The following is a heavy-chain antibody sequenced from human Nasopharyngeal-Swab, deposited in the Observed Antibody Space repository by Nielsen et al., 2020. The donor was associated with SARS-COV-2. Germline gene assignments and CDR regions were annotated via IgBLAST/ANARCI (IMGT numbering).Heavy chain of an antibody. Sequence: SETLSLTCTVSGGSISSYYWSWIRQTSGNGMEWIGYVYYSGSPSYNPSLTSRVTISVEPSKNTFSLKLTSVTAADTAVYYCARGLAAAWYGIYYFDYWGQGTLVTVSS. V-gene: IGHV4-59*13. D-gene: IGHD6-13*01. CDR3: ARGLAAAWYGIYYFDY. CDR1: GGSISSYY. CDR2: VYYSGSP. J-gene: IGHJ4*02.